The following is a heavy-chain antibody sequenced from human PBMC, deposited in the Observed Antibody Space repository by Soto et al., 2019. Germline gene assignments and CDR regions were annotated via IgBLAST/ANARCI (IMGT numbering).Heavy chain of an antibody. V-gene: IGHV1-3*01. Sequence: ASVKVSCKVSGYILRDLSMHWVRQAPGQRLEWMGWINAGNGNTKYSQKFQGRVTITRDTSASTAYMELSSLRSEDTAVYYCARGGSLYWYFDLWGRGTLVTVSS. J-gene: IGHJ2*01. CDR3: ARGGSLYWYFDL. CDR2: INAGNGNT. CDR1: GYILRDLS. D-gene: IGHD1-26*01.